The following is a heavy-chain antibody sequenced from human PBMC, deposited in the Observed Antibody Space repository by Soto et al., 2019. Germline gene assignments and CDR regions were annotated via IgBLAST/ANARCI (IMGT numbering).Heavy chain of an antibody. D-gene: IGHD4-17*01. CDR2: IIPIFGTA. J-gene: IGHJ6*02. Sequence: ASVKVSCKASGGTFSSYAISWVRQAPGQGLEWMGGIIPIFGTANYVQKFQGRVTITADKSTSTIYMELSSLRSEDTAVYYCAHLRRAHGDQRPPSHYYYGMDVWGQGTTVTVSS. V-gene: IGHV1-69*06. CDR3: AHLRRAHGDQRPPSHYYYGMDV. CDR1: GGTFSSYA.